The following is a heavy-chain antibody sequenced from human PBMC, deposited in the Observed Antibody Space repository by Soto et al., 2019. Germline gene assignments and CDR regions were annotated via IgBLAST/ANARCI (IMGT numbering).Heavy chain of an antibody. CDR3: AKDVLRFLEWLAFYGMDV. Sequence: SLRLSCAASGFTFISYGMHWVRQAPGKGLEWVAVISYDGSNKYYADSVKGRFTISRDNSKNTLYLQMNSLRAEDTAVYYCAKDVLRFLEWLAFYGMDVWGQGTTVTVSS. D-gene: IGHD3-3*01. CDR1: GFTFISYG. V-gene: IGHV3-30*18. J-gene: IGHJ6*02. CDR2: ISYDGSNK.